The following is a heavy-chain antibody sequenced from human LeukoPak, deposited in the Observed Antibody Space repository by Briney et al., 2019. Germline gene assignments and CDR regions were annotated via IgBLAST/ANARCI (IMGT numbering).Heavy chain of an antibody. V-gene: IGHV3-53*01. CDR2: IYSGGST. CDR3: ARVPGGRDSFLYYYYYMDV. J-gene: IGHJ6*03. Sequence: GGSLRLSCAASGLTVSSNYMSWVRQAPGKGLEWVSVIYSGGSTYYADSVKGRFTISIDNSKNTLYLQMNSLRAEDTAVYYCARVPGGRDSFLYYYYYMDVWGKGTTVTVSS. CDR1: GLTVSSNY. D-gene: IGHD3-16*01.